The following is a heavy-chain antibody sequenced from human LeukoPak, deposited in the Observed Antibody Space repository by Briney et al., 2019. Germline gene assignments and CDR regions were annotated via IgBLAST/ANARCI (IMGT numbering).Heavy chain of an antibody. J-gene: IGHJ3*02. D-gene: IGHD2-21*01. V-gene: IGHV1-69*13. CDR1: GGTFSSYA. CDR3: ARWSPIAEGAFDI. Sequence: ASVKVSCKASGGTFSSYAISWVRQAPGQGLEWMGGIIPIFGTANYAQKFQGRVTITADESTSTAYMELSSLRSEDTAVYYCARWSPIAEGAFDIWGQGTMVTVSS. CDR2: IIPIFGTA.